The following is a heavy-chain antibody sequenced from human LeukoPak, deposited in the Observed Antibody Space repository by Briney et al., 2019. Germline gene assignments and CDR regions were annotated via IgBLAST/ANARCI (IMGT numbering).Heavy chain of an antibody. Sequence: PSGGSLRLSCAASGFRLNNFVMNWVRQAPGKGLEWVAAISYDGSNQYYADSVKGRFTISRDSSKNTLYLQMNSLRAEDTAVYYCARGPDLDYWGQGTLVTVSS. CDR2: ISYDGSNQ. V-gene: IGHV3-30*03. J-gene: IGHJ4*02. CDR3: ARGPDLDY. CDR1: GFRLNNFV. D-gene: IGHD1-14*01.